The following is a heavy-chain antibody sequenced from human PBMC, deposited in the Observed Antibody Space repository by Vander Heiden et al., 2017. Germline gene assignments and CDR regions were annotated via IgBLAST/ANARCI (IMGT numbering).Heavy chain of an antibody. Sequence: QVQLQQSGPGLVKPSQTLSLTCAISGDSVSSNTAAWHWIRQSPSRGLEWLGRTYYRSKWYNSYAVSVKRRITINPDTSKNQFSLHLKSVTPEDTAVYYCARTAARLIDYWGQGTLVTVSS. V-gene: IGHV6-1*01. CDR3: ARTAARLIDY. CDR1: GDSVSSNTAA. D-gene: IGHD6-6*01. J-gene: IGHJ4*02. CDR2: TYYRSKWYN.